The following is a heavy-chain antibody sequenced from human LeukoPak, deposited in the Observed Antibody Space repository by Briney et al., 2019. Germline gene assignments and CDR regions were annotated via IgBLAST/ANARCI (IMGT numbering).Heavy chain of an antibody. J-gene: IGHJ4*02. Sequence: GGSLRLSCAASGFTFSSYVMHWVRQAPGKGLEWVAIISYDGSNEYYADSVKGRFTISRDNSKNTLYLQMNSLIAEDTAVYYCAKSGYNRFDYWGQGTRVTVSS. CDR3: AKSGYNRFDY. CDR1: GFTFSSYV. CDR2: ISYDGSNE. V-gene: IGHV3-30*04. D-gene: IGHD5-24*01.